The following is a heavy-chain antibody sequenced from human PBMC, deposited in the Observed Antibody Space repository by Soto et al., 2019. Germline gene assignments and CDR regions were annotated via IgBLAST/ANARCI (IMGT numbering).Heavy chain of an antibody. V-gene: IGHV3-23*01. Sequence: EVQLLASGGGLVQPGGCLILSCAASGFTFSSYAMSWFRQAPWKVLEWVSVISGGGGSTYYEDSVKGRFTISRGNSKNNLYLQRNSLRAEDTAVYYCAKALGPYYYYGMDVWGLWTTGTVSS. CDR1: GFTFSSYA. J-gene: IGHJ6*01. CDR3: AKALGPYYYYGMDV. CDR2: ISGGGGST. D-gene: IGHD3-10*01.